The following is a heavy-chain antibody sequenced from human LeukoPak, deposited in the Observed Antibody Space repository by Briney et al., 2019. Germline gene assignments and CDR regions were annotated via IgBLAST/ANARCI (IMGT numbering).Heavy chain of an antibody. CDR1: GFTFSNYA. CDR2: ISGSGGST. Sequence: GGSLRLSCAASGFTFSNYAMSWVRQAPGKGLEWVSGISGSGGSTYYADSVKGRFTISRDNSKNTLYLQMNSLRAEDMAVYYCAKDPSKGGYYYYYFDYWGQGILVTVSS. J-gene: IGHJ4*02. CDR3: AKDPSKGGYYYYYFDY. D-gene: IGHD3-22*01. V-gene: IGHV3-23*01.